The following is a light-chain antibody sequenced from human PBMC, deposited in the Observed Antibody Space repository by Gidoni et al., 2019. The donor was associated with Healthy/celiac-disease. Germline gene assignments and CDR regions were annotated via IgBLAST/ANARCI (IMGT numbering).Light chain of an antibody. Sequence: DIKMSQSPSSLSASVGDRVTITCRARQSISSYLNWYHQKPVKAPKHLIYAASSLQSWVPSRFSGSISVTYFTLTISSLQPEDFATYYCQQSYSTPRYTFXQXTKLEIK. CDR3: QQSYSTPRYT. J-gene: IGKJ2*01. V-gene: IGKV1-39*01. CDR1: QSISSY. CDR2: AAS.